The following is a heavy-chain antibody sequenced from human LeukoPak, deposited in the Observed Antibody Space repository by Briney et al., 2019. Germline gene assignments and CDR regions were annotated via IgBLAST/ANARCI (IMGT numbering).Heavy chain of an antibody. CDR1: GYTVTSYY. CDR2: LNPSGGSS. CDR3: ASVYKYGMDV. Sequence: GASVKVSCTASGYTVTSYYMHWVRQAPGQGLEWMAILNPSGGSSSYAQKFQGRATLTRATSTSTVYMELSSLRSEDTAVYYRASVYKYGMDVWGQGTTVIVSS. V-gene: IGHV1-46*01. J-gene: IGHJ6*02.